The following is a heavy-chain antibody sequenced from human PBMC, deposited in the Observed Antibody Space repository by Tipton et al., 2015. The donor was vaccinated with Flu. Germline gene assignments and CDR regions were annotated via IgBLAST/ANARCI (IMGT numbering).Heavy chain of an antibody. D-gene: IGHD7-27*01. CDR1: GFTFDDYA. CDR3: AKDTTPGAWYYGMGV. V-gene: IGHV3-43*02. Sequence: SLRLSCAASGFTFDDYAMHWVRQAPGKGLEWVSLISGDGGSTYYADSVKGRFTISRDNSKNSLYLQMNSLRTEDTALYYCAKDTTPGAWYYGMGVWGQGTTVTVSS. CDR2: ISGDGGST. J-gene: IGHJ6*02.